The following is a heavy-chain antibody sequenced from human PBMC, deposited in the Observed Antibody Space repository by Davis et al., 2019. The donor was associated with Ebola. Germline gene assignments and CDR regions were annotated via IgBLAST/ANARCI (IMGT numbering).Heavy chain of an antibody. CDR3: AAAPQWLVGNWFDP. D-gene: IGHD6-19*01. V-gene: IGHV1-69*13. J-gene: IGHJ5*02. CDR1: GGTFSSYA. CDR2: IIPIFGTA. Sequence: SVKVSCKASGGTFSSYAISWVRQAPGQGLEWMGGIIPIFGTANYAQKFQGRVTITADESTSTAYMELSSLRSEDTAVYYCAAAPQWLVGNWFDPWGQGTLVTVSS.